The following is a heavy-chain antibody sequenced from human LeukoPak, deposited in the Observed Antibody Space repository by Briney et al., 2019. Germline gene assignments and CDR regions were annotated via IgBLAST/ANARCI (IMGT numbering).Heavy chain of an antibody. CDR1: GFTVSSNY. J-gene: IGHJ4*02. V-gene: IGHV3-23*01. Sequence: GGSLRLSCAASGFTVSSNYMSWVRQAPGKGLERVSAISGSGGSTYYADSVKGRFTISRDNSKNTLYLQMNSLRAEDTAVYYCAKVLGSGWYLGGYFDYWGQGTLVTVSS. CDR2: ISGSGGST. CDR3: AKVLGSGWYLGGYFDY. D-gene: IGHD6-19*01.